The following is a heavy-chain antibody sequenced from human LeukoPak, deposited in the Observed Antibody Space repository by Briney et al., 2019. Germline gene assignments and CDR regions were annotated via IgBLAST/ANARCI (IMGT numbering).Heavy chain of an antibody. Sequence: PGGSLRLSCAASGFTFSDYYMSWIRQARGKGLEWVSYISSSGSTIYDADSVKGRFTISRDNAKNSLFLQMNSLRAEDTAVYYCARDLGYYDRSGYYSESVRWFDPWGQGTLVTVSS. CDR2: ISSSGSTI. CDR1: GFTFSDYY. J-gene: IGHJ5*02. CDR3: ARDLGYYDRSGYYSESVRWFDP. D-gene: IGHD3-22*01. V-gene: IGHV3-11*01.